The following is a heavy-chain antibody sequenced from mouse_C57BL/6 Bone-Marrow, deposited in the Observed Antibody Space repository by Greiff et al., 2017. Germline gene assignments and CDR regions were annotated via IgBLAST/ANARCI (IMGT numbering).Heavy chain of an antibody. D-gene: IGHD4-1*01. CDR1: GFSLTSYG. CDR2: IWSGGST. Sequence: QVQLQQSGPGLVQPSQSLSITCTVSGFSLTSYGVHWVRQPPGKGLEWLGVIWSGGSTDYNAAFISRLSLSKDNSKSQVFFKMHSLQADDTAIYYCAKNGKGYFGYWGQGTTLTVSS. J-gene: IGHJ2*01. CDR3: AKNGKGYFGY. V-gene: IGHV2-4*01.